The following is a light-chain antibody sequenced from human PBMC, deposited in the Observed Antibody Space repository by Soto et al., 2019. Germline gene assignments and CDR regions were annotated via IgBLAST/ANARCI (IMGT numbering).Light chain of an antibody. CDR1: QSVSSS. Sequence: EIVLTQSPATLSLSPGERATLSCRASQSVSSSLAWYQHKPGQAPRLLIYDASNRATGIPARFSGSGSGTDFTLTISSLEPEDFAVYFWQQRSIWPPYTFGPGTKLEIK. CDR2: DAS. V-gene: IGKV3-11*01. J-gene: IGKJ2*01. CDR3: QQRSIWPPYT.